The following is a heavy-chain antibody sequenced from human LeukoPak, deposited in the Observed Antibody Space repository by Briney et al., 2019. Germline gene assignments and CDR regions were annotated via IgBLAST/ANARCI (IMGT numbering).Heavy chain of an antibody. Sequence: ASVKVSCKASGYTFTSYGISWVRQAPGQGLEWMGWISAYNGNTNYAQKLQGRVTMTTDTSTSTAYMELKSLSSDDTAVYYCARLDEQQLAFDYWGQGTLVTVSS. D-gene: IGHD6-13*01. J-gene: IGHJ4*02. CDR2: ISAYNGNT. CDR3: ARLDEQQLAFDY. CDR1: GYTFTSYG. V-gene: IGHV1-18*01.